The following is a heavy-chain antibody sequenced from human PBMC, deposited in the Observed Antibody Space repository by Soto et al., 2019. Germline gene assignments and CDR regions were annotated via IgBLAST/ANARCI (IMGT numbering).Heavy chain of an antibody. D-gene: IGHD3-16*01. CDR2: VSGSGGST. CDR1: GFTFNNYA. CDR3: AKDGGCWLQFGGYYFDY. Sequence: EVQLLESGGGLVQPGGSLRLSCAASGFTFNNYAMSWVRQAPGKGLEWVSAVSGSGGSTYYADSVKGRFTISRDNSKNTLYLQSNSLRAEDTAVFYCAKDGGCWLQFGGYYFDYWGQGTLVTVSS. V-gene: IGHV3-23*01. J-gene: IGHJ4*02.